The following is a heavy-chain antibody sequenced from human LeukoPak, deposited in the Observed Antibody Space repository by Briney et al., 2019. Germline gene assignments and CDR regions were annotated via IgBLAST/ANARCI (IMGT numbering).Heavy chain of an antibody. V-gene: IGHV3-11*01. J-gene: IGHJ4*02. D-gene: IGHD6-19*01. CDR2: ISSSGSTI. CDR1: GFTFSDYY. Sequence: GGSLRLSCAASGFTFSDYYMSWIRQAPGKGLEWVSYISSSGSTIYYADSVKGRFTISRDNAKNSLYLQMNSLRAEDTAVYYCARGRGTHPQWLVRRTYYFDYWGQGTLVTVSS. CDR3: ARGRGTHPQWLVRRTYYFDY.